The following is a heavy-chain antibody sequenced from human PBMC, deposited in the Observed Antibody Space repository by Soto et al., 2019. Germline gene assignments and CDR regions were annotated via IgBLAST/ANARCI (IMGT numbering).Heavy chain of an antibody. D-gene: IGHD5-12*01. CDR3: ARELGMATIYGMDV. V-gene: IGHV4-34*01. CDR2: INHSGST. J-gene: IGHJ6*02. CDR1: GGSFSGYY. Sequence: QVQLQQWGAGLLKPSETLSLTCAVYGGSFSGYYWSWIRQPPGKGLEWIGEINHSGSTNYNPSLKSRVTISVDTSKNQFSLKLGSVTAADTAVYYCARELGMATIYGMDVWGQGTTVTVSS.